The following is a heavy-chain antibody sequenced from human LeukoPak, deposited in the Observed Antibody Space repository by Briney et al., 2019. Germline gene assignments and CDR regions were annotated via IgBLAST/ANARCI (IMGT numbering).Heavy chain of an antibody. V-gene: IGHV1-69*13. CDR1: GGTFSSYA. CDR3: ARDRIAAAGPTFDY. Sequence: ASVNVSCKASGGTFSSYAISWVRQAPGQGLEWMGGIIPIFGTANYAQKFQGRVTITADESTSTAYMELSSLRSEDTAVYYCARDRIAAAGPTFDYWGQGTLVTVSS. J-gene: IGHJ4*02. D-gene: IGHD6-13*01. CDR2: IIPIFGTA.